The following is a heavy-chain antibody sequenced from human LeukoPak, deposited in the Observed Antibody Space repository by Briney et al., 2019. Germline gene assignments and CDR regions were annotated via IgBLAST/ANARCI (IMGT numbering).Heavy chain of an antibody. V-gene: IGHV3-48*03. D-gene: IGHD2-15*01. CDR3: ARDNRRYSAIDY. J-gene: IGHJ4*02. Sequence: PGGSLRLSCAASGFTFSSYEMNWVRQAPGKGLEWVSYISSSGSTIYYADSVKGRFTISRDNAKNSLYLQMNSLRAEDTAVYYCARDNRRYSAIDYRGQGALVTVSS. CDR1: GFTFSSYE. CDR2: ISSSGSTI.